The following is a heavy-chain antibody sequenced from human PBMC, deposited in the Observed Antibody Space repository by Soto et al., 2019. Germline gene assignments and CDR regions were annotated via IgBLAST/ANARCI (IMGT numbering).Heavy chain of an antibody. Sequence: GESLKISCKGSGYSFTSYWIAWVRQVPGKGLELMGVIYPGDSDIRYSPSFQGQVTISADKSISTAYLQWSSLKASDSAMYFCARLVDDYSLSDGMDVWGQGTTVTVSS. J-gene: IGHJ6*02. CDR3: ARLVDDYSLSDGMDV. D-gene: IGHD4-4*01. CDR1: GYSFTSYW. V-gene: IGHV5-51*01. CDR2: IYPGDSDI.